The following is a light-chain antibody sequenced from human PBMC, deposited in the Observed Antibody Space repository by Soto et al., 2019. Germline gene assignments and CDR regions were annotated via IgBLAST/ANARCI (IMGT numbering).Light chain of an antibody. V-gene: IGKV3-15*01. CDR2: GAS. Sequence: EIVMTQSPATLSMSPGERATLSCRASQSISINLAWYQQKPGQAPRLLIYGASARATDVPARFSGSGSGTEFTLTISSLQSEDFAVYYCQQYGSSPGTLGHGTKVDIK. J-gene: IGKJ1*01. CDR3: QQYGSSPGT. CDR1: QSISIN.